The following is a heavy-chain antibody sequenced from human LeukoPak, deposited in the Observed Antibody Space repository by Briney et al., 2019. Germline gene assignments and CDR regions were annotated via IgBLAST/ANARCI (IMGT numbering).Heavy chain of an antibody. D-gene: IGHD2-2*02. CDR1: GFSFSSYG. Sequence: GGSLRPSCAASGFSFSSYGMHWVRQAPGKGLEWVAVISYEGSNIYYADSVKGRFTISRDNSKNTLYLQMNSLRAEDTAVYFCVKGGYCSSTSCYSSIDYWGQGTLVTVSS. CDR2: ISYEGSNI. V-gene: IGHV3-30*18. CDR3: VKGGYCSSTSCYSSIDY. J-gene: IGHJ4*02.